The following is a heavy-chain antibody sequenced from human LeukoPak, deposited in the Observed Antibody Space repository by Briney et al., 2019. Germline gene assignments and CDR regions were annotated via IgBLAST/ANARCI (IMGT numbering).Heavy chain of an antibody. CDR3: ARDLGPLSFIYVYVWGSPRPGAFDI. D-gene: IGHD3-16*01. CDR1: GYTFTGYY. Sequence: ASVKVSCKASGYTFTGYYMHWVRQAPGQGLEWMGWINTNTGNPTYAQGFTGRFVFSLDTSVSTAYLQISSLKAEDTAVYYCARDLGPLSFIYVYVWGSPRPGAFDIWGQGTMVTVSS. CDR2: INTNTGNP. V-gene: IGHV7-4-1*02. J-gene: IGHJ3*02.